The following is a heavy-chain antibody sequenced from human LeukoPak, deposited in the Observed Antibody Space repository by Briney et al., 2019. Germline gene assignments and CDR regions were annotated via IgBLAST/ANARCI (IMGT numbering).Heavy chain of an antibody. D-gene: IGHD6-13*01. V-gene: IGHV4-31*03. CDR1: GGSISSGGYY. CDR3: ARLPAPRYSSSWYEVWFDP. CDR2: IYYSGST. J-gene: IGHJ5*02. Sequence: SGTLSLTCTVSGGSISSGGYYWSWIRQHPGKGLEWIGYIYYSGSTYYNPSLKSRVTISVDTSKNQFSLKPSSVTAADTAVYYCARLPAPRYSSSWYEVWFDPWGQGTLVTVSS.